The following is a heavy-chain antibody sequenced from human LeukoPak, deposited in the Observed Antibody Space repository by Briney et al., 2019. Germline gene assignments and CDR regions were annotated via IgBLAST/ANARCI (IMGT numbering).Heavy chain of an antibody. Sequence: SETLSLTCTVSGGSISSYYWSWIRQPPGKGLEWIRYIYYSGSTNYNPSLKSRVTMSVDTSKNQFSLKLSSVIAADTAVYYCARGGSLWAGPYYLDYWGQGTLVTVSS. CDR3: ARGGSLWAGPYYLDY. D-gene: IGHD3-16*01. CDR2: IYYSGST. J-gene: IGHJ4*02. V-gene: IGHV4-59*01. CDR1: GGSISSYY.